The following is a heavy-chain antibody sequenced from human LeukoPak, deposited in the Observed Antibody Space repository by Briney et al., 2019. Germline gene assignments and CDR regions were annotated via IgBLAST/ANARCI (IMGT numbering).Heavy chain of an antibody. J-gene: IGHJ4*02. V-gene: IGHV3-23*01. Sequence: GGSLRLSCAASGFTFSSYGMSWVRQAPGKGLEWVPAISGSGGSTYYADSVKGRFTISRDNSKNTLYLQMNSLRAEDTAVYYCAKEGYIYGDPFDYWGQGTLVTVSS. D-gene: IGHD4-17*01. CDR3: AKEGYIYGDPFDY. CDR1: GFTFSSYG. CDR2: ISGSGGST.